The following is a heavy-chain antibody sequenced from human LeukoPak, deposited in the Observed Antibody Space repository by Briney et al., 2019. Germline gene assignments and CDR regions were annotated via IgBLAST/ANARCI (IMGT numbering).Heavy chain of an antibody. CDR2: IIPIFGTA. Sequence: PVKVSCKASGGTFSSYAISWVRQAPGQGLEWMGGIIPIFGTANYAQKFQGRVTITADKSTSTAYMELSSLRSEDTAVYYCARSPYGGYDFWSGPNWFDPWGQGTLVTVSS. V-gene: IGHV1-69*06. J-gene: IGHJ5*02. CDR1: GGTFSSYA. D-gene: IGHD3-3*01. CDR3: ARSPYGGYDFWSGPNWFDP.